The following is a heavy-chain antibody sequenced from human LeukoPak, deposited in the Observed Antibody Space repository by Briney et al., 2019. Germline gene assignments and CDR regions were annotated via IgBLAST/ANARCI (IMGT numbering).Heavy chain of an antibody. CDR1: GGSISSYY. Sequence: SETLSLTCTVSGGSISSYYWSWIRQPPGKGLEWIGHIHYSGSTNYNPSLKSRVTVSVDTSKNQFSLKLSSVTAADTAVYYCARAPYSSSWYYFDYWGQGTLVTVSS. CDR3: ARAPYSSSWYYFDY. D-gene: IGHD6-13*01. V-gene: IGHV4-59*01. J-gene: IGHJ4*02. CDR2: IHYSGST.